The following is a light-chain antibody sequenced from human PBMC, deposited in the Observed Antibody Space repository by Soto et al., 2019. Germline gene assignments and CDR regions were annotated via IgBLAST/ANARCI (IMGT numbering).Light chain of an antibody. J-gene: IGLJ3*02. CDR1: STDVGNYNY. CDR2: DVN. CDR3: SSYAGSNNWV. V-gene: IGLV2-8*01. Sequence: QSALTQPPSASGSPGQSLTISCTGTSTDVGNYNYVSWYQQHPGKAPKLMISDVNRRPSGVPDRFSGSKSGNTASPTVSGLQAEDEADYYCSSYAGSNNWVFGGGTKLTVL.